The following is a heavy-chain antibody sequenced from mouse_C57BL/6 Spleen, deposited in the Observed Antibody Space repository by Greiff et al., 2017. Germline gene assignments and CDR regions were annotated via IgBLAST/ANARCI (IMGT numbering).Heavy chain of an antibody. J-gene: IGHJ3*01. V-gene: IGHV3-6*01. CDR1: GYSITSGYY. CDR3: AVYDYALAWFAY. D-gene: IGHD2-4*01. CDR2: ISYDGSN. Sequence: EVKLQESGPGLVKPSQSLSLTCSVTGYSITSGYYWNWIRQFPGNKLEWMGYISYDGSNNYNPSLKNRISITRDTSKNQFFLKLNSVTTEDTATYYCAVYDYALAWFAYWGQGTLVTVSA.